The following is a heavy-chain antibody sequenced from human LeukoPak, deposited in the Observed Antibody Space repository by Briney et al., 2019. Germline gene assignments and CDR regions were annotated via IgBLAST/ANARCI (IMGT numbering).Heavy chain of an antibody. D-gene: IGHD3-22*01. V-gene: IGHV1-3*03. CDR3: ARASYYYDSSGYLDY. CDR1: GYTFTSYA. CDR2: INAGNGNT. Sequence: ASVKVSCKASGYTFTSYAMHWVRQAPGQRLEWMGWINAGNGNTKYSQEFQGRVTITRDTSASTAYMELSSLRSEDMAVYYCARASYYYDSSGYLDYWGQGTLVTASS. J-gene: IGHJ4*02.